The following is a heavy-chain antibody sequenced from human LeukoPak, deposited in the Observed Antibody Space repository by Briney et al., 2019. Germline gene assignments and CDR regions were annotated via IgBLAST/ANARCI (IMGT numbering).Heavy chain of an antibody. V-gene: IGHV3-30*04. J-gene: IGHJ4*02. CDR2: ISYDGSNK. CDR3: ARGPNRQWDVDY. CDR1: GFTFSSCA. D-gene: IGHD1-26*01. Sequence: QAGGSLRLSCAASGFTFSSCAMNWVRQAPGKGLEWVAVISYDGSNKYYADSVKGRFTISRDNSKNTLYLQMNSLRADDTAVYYCARGPNRQWDVDYWGQGTLVTVSS.